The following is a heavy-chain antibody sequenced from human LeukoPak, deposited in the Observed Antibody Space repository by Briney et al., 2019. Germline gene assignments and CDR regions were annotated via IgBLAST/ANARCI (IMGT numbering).Heavy chain of an antibody. V-gene: IGHV3-66*01. Sequence: PGGSLRLSCAASGFTVSSNYMSWVRQAPGKGLEWVSVIYSGGSTYYADSVKGRFTISRDNSKNTLYLQMNSLRAEDTAVYYCAASEYYYDSSGYPFFDYWGQGTLVTVSS. J-gene: IGHJ4*02. CDR1: GFTVSSNY. CDR3: AASEYYYDSSGYPFFDY. D-gene: IGHD3-22*01. CDR2: IYSGGST.